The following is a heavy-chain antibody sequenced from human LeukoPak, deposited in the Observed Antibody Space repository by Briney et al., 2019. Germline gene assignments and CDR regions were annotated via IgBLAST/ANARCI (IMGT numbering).Heavy chain of an antibody. Sequence: KSSETLSLTCAVSGDSISTTNYYWSWIRQPPGKGLEWIGEINHSGSTNYNPSLKSRVTISVDTSKNQFSLKLSSVTAADTAVYYCARVLLGYCSSTSCPARYFDYWGQGTLVTVSS. D-gene: IGHD2-2*01. CDR2: INHSGST. CDR3: ARVLLGYCSSTSCPARYFDY. J-gene: IGHJ4*02. V-gene: IGHV4-34*01. CDR1: GDSISTTNYY.